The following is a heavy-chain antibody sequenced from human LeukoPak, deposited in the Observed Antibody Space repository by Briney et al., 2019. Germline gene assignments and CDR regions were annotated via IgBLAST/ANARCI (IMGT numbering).Heavy chain of an antibody. CDR2: ISGSGGST. J-gene: IGHJ4*02. CDR3: GGSGSYYRLDY. Sequence: PGGSLRLSCAASGFTFGTYVMTWVRQAPGKGLEWVSAISGSGGSTYNADSVKGRFTLSRDNSKNTLYLQMNSLRAEDTAVYYCGGSGSYYRLDYWGQGTLVTVSS. V-gene: IGHV3-23*01. D-gene: IGHD3-10*01. CDR1: GFTFGTYV.